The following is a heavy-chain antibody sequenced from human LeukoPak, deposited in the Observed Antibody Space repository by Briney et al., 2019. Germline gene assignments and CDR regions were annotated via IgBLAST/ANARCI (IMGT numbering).Heavy chain of an antibody. CDR2: INTNTGNP. Sequence: PAASVKVSCKASGYTFTSYAMNWVRQAPGQGLEWMGWINTNTGNPTYAQGFTGRFVFSLDTSVSTAYLQISSLKAEDTAVYYCARDPRLLWFGEFYWFDPWGQGTLVTVSS. J-gene: IGHJ5*02. CDR3: ARDPRLLWFGEFYWFDP. D-gene: IGHD3-10*01. V-gene: IGHV7-4-1*02. CDR1: GYTFTSYA.